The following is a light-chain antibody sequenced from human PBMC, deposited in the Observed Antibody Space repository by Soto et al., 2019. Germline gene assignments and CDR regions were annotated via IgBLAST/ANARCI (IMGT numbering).Light chain of an antibody. Sequence: QSALTQPPSASGSPGQSVTISCTGTSSDIGQYNYVSWYQQQPGEAPKLMISEVSRRPSGVSHRFSGSKFGNTAYLTVSGLQPDGEAYYYCSSYSGNNALVFGGGTKLTVL. CDR1: SSDIGQYNY. CDR2: EVS. J-gene: IGLJ3*02. CDR3: SSYSGNNALV. V-gene: IGLV2-8*01.